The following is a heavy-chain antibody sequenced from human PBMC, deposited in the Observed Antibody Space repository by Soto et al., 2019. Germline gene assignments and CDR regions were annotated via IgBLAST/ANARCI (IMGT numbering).Heavy chain of an antibody. V-gene: IGHV1-46*03. CDR2: INPSGGST. CDR3: ASSIGPFGHPFDY. J-gene: IGHJ4*02. D-gene: IGHD6-25*01. CDR1: GYTFTSYY. Sequence: GASLKVSCKASGYTFTSYYMHWVRQAPGQGLEWMGIINPSGGSTSYAQKFQGRVTMTRDTSTSTVYMELSSLRSEDTAVYYCASSIGPFGHPFDYWGQGTLVTVSS.